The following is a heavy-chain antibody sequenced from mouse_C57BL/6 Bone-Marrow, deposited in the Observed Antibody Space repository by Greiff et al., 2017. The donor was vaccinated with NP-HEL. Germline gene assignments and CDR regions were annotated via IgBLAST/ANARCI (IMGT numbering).Heavy chain of an antibody. CDR2: INPNNGGT. Sequence: VQLQQSGPELVKPGASVKISCKASGYTFTDYYMNWVKQSHGKSLEWIGDINPNNGGTSYNQKFKGKATLTVDKSSSTAYMELRSLTSEDSAVYYCARRPYYYGSSPFAYWGQGTLVTVAA. J-gene: IGHJ3*01. D-gene: IGHD1-1*01. CDR1: GYTFTDYY. CDR3: ARRPYYYGSSPFAY. V-gene: IGHV1-26*01.